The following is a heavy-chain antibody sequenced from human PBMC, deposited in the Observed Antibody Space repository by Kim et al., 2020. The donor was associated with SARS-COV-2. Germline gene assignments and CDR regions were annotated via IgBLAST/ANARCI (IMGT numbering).Heavy chain of an antibody. CDR3: SREVPTYTDY. Sequence: STSDADSVKRLFTLSRDNAENTLYLHMNSLRAEDMAVYYCSREVPTYTDYWGQGTLVTVSS. CDR2: ST. J-gene: IGHJ4*02. D-gene: IGHD5-18*01. V-gene: IGHV3-74*01.